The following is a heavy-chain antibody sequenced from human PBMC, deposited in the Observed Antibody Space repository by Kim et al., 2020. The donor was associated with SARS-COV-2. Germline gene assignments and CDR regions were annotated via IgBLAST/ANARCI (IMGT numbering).Heavy chain of an antibody. CDR1: GFTFSSYW. CDR3: ATTTRPWEPLDY. D-gene: IGHD1-26*01. J-gene: IGHJ4*02. V-gene: IGHV3-7*01. Sequence: GGSLRLSCAASGFTFSSYWMSWVRQAPGKGLEWVANIKQDGSEKYHVDSVKGRFTISRDNAKNSLYLQMNSLRAEDTAVYYCATTTRPWEPLDYWGQGTLVTVSS. CDR2: IKQDGSEK.